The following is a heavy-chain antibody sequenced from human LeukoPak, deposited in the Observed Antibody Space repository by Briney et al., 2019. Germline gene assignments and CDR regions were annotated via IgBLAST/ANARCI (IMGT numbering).Heavy chain of an antibody. CDR1: GYTFTSYY. CDR2: INPSDGST. D-gene: IGHD3-16*01. J-gene: IGHJ4*02. Sequence: ASVKVSCKASGYTFTSYYMHWVRQAPGQGLEWMGIINPSDGSTSYAQKFQGRVTMTRDTSTSTVYMELSSLRSEDTAVYYCARDYASNVPFDYWGRGTLVTVSS. V-gene: IGHV1-46*01. CDR3: ARDYASNVPFDY.